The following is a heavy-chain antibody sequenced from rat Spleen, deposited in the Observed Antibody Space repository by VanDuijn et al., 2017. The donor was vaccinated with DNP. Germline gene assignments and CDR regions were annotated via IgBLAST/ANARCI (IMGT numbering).Heavy chain of an antibody. D-gene: IGHD1-11*01. J-gene: IGHJ2*01. CDR3: AKGPRYGGWSDYFDY. CDR2: INKDSSTI. Sequence: EVKLVESGGGLVQPGSSLKLSCVASGFNFNDYWMGWVRQAPGKGLEWIGEINKDSSTIKYTPSLKDKFTISSDNAQNTLYLQMSKLGSEDTAIYYCAKGPRYGGWSDYFDYWGKGVMVTVSS. V-gene: IGHV4-2*01. CDR1: GFNFNDYW.